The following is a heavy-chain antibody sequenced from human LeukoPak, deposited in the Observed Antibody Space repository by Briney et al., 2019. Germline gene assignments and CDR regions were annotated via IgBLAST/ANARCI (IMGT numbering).Heavy chain of an antibody. J-gene: IGHJ6*03. Sequence: ASVKVSCKASGYTFTSYGISWVRQAPGQGLEWMGWISAYNGNTNYAQKLQGRVTMTTDTSTSTAYMELRSLRSDDTAVYYCARVRGSYLPYYMDVWGKGTTVTISS. CDR2: ISAYNGNT. V-gene: IGHV1-18*01. CDR1: GYTFTSYG. CDR3: ARVRGSYLPYYMDV. D-gene: IGHD1-26*01.